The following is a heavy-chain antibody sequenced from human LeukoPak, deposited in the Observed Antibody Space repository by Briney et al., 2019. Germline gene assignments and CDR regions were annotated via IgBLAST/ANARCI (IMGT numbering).Heavy chain of an antibody. CDR3: ASNKRWLPAER. CDR2: INHSGST. V-gene: IGHV4-34*01. CDR1: GGSFSGYY. J-gene: IGHJ1*01. Sequence: KPSETLSLTCAVYGGSFSGYYWSWIRQPPGKGLVWIGEINHSGSTNYNPSLKSRVTISVDTSKNQFSLKLSSVTAADTAVYYCASNKRWLPAERWGQGTLVTVSS. D-gene: IGHD5-24*01.